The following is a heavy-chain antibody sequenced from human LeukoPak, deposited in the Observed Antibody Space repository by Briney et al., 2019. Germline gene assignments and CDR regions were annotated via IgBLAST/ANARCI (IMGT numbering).Heavy chain of an antibody. CDR1: GFTFSTYG. V-gene: IGHV3-33*01. CDR3: ARDGVLVELRPYYYYYMDV. Sequence: GGSLRLSCAASGFTFSTYGVHWVRQAPGKGLEWVAVIWYDGSNKYYADSVKGRSTISRDNSKNTLCLQMNSLRAEDTAVYYCARDGVLVELRPYYYYYMDVWGKGTTVTVSS. J-gene: IGHJ6*03. CDR2: IWYDGSNK. D-gene: IGHD1-7*01.